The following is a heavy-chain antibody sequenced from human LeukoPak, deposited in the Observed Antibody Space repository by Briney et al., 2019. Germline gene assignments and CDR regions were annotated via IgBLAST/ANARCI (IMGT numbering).Heavy chain of an antibody. J-gene: IGHJ4*02. V-gene: IGHV3-33*06. Sequence: GGSLRLYCAASGFTFSSYGMLGVRQAPGKGLEGVAVIWYDGSNKYYADSVKGRFTISRDNSKNTLYLQMNSLRAEDTAVYYCAKVRSGSGTPFDYWGQGTLVTVSS. CDR1: GFTFSSYG. CDR2: IWYDGSNK. D-gene: IGHD3-10*01. CDR3: AKVRSGSGTPFDY.